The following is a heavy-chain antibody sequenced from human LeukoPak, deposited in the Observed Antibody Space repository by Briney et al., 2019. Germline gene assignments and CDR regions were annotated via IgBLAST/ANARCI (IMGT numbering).Heavy chain of an antibody. Sequence: SGGSLRLSCAASGFTFSSYSMNWVRQAPGKGLEWVSSISSGSSYIYYADSVKGRFTISRDNAKNSLYVQMDSLRAEDTAVYYCARGDSSGYVCDYWGQGTLVTVSS. CDR2: ISSGSSYI. V-gene: IGHV3-21*06. CDR3: ARGDSSGYVCDY. D-gene: IGHD3-22*01. CDR1: GFTFSSYS. J-gene: IGHJ4*02.